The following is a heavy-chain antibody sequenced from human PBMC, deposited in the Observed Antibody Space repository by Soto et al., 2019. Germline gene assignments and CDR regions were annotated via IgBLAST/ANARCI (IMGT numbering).Heavy chain of an antibody. J-gene: IGHJ4*02. Sequence: QVQLVQSGAEVKKPGASVKVSCKASGYTFTGYYMHWVREAPGQGLEWMGWINPNSGGTNYAQKFQGRVTMTRDTSISTAYMELSRLRSDDTAVYYCARDKKGYSYGPYYFDYWGQGTLVTVSS. CDR3: ARDKKGYSYGPYYFDY. D-gene: IGHD5-18*01. CDR2: INPNSGGT. V-gene: IGHV1-2*02. CDR1: GYTFTGYY.